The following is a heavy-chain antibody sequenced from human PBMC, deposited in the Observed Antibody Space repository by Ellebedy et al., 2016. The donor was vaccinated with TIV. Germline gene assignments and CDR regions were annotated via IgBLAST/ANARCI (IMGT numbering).Heavy chain of an antibody. CDR3: ARGGLYNYGYSH. D-gene: IGHD3-10*01. CDR1: GYTFTSYG. J-gene: IGHJ4*02. CDR2: ISPYNNNT. V-gene: IGHV1-18*04. Sequence: AASVKVSCKTSGYTFTSYGISWVRQAPGQGLEWMAWISPYNNNTKYTPSLQERVTMTTDRSTSTVYMELGSLRSDDTAVYYCARGGLYNYGYSHWGQGTLVTGSS.